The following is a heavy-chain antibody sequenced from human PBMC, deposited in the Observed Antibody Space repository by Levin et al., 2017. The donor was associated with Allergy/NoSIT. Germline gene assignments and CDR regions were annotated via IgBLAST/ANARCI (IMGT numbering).Heavy chain of an antibody. CDR1: GGSVSSGSYY. J-gene: IGHJ6*02. CDR3: ARDQCSSTTCYKGHYYYYGMDV. Sequence: SQTLSLTCTVSGGSVSSGSYYWSWIRQPPGKGLEWIGYVYYTGSTNYNPSLKSRVTISIDTSKNQFSLKLSSVTAADPAVYYCARDQCSSTTCYKGHYYYYGMDVWGQGTTVTVSS. D-gene: IGHD2-2*02. V-gene: IGHV4-61*01. CDR2: VYYTGST.